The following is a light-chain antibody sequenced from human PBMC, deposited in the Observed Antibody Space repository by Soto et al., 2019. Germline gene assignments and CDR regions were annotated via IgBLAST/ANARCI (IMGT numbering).Light chain of an antibody. CDR3: QQRNRYHMS. CDR1: QGVSSS. J-gene: IGKJ5*01. CDR2: EAS. V-gene: IGKV1-9*01. Sequence: IQLTQSPSSLSASVGDRVTITCRASQGVSSSLAWYQQKPGNAPKLLIYEASTLQSGVPSRFSGSGSGTEFTLTISSLQAEDFETYYCQQRNRYHMSFGKGTRLK.